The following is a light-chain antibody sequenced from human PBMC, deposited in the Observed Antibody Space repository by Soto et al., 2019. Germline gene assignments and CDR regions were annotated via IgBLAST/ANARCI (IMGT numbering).Light chain of an antibody. Sequence: EIVLTQSPGTLSLSPGERATLSCRASQSVSSNYLVWYQQTPGQAPRLLIYGASSRATGIPDRFSGSGSGTDLTLTISRLEPEDFAVYYCQHFGSSPLFTFGPGTKVDIK. CDR3: QHFGSSPLFT. CDR2: GAS. V-gene: IGKV3-20*01. J-gene: IGKJ3*01. CDR1: QSVSSNY.